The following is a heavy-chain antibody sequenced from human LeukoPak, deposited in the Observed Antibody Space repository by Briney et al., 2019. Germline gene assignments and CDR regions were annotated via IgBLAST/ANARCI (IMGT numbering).Heavy chain of an antibody. D-gene: IGHD3-3*01. CDR1: GFTFSSYS. CDR2: ISSSSSYI. Sequence: GRSLRPFCAASGFTFSSYSMSWVRQAPGKGLEWVSSISSSSSYIYYADSVKGRFTISRDNAKNSLYLQMNSLRAEDTAVYYCARDSRTIFGVVIASTPFDYWGQGTLVTVSS. V-gene: IGHV3-21*01. J-gene: IGHJ4*02. CDR3: ARDSRTIFGVVIASTPFDY.